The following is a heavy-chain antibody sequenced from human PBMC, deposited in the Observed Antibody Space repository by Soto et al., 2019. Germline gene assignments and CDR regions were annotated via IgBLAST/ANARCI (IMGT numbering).Heavy chain of an antibody. J-gene: IGHJ6*02. CDR1: GGSVNNNAFS. CDR2: ISSSGRA. V-gene: IGHV4-31*03. D-gene: IGHD6-13*01. Sequence: SETLSLTCTVSGGSVNNNAFSWTWIRQHPGKGPECIGHISSSGRASYSPSLKRRVAISLDASKNHFSLKLSSVTAADTAVYYCARERSPSSSWTYHYYGMDVWGQGTTVTVSS. CDR3: ARERSPSSSWTYHYYGMDV.